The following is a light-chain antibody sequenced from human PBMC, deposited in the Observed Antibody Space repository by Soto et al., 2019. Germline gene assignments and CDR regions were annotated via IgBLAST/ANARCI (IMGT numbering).Light chain of an antibody. V-gene: IGLV2-14*01. Sequence: QSSLTQPASLSGAPGQSIAISCTGTSSDVGGYKYVSWYQQHPGKAPKLIIYEVSNRPSGVSNRLSGSKSGNTASLTISGLQAEDETDYYCNSFTSSSTYVFGTGTKLTVL. CDR1: SSDVGGYKY. CDR3: NSFTSSSTYV. CDR2: EVS. J-gene: IGLJ1*01.